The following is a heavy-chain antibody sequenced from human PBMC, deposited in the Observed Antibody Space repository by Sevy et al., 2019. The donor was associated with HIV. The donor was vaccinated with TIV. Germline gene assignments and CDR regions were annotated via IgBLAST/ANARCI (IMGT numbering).Heavy chain of an antibody. D-gene: IGHD2-15*01. CDR3: VRVVAGEGHLDY. Sequence: GESLKISCRGSGNSFTNNWIGWVRQMPGKALDWMGVISPGNSDTRYSPSLQSQVTISADKSITTAYLHWNSLRASDTAIYYCVRVVAGEGHLDYWGQGTLVTVSS. V-gene: IGHV5-51*01. CDR1: GNSFTNNW. CDR2: ISPGNSDT. J-gene: IGHJ4*02.